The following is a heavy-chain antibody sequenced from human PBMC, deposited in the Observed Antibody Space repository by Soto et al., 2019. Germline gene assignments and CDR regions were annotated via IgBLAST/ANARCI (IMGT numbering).Heavy chain of an antibody. Sequence: ASVKVSCKASGYTFTSYGISWVRQAPGQGLEWMGWISAYNGNTNYAQKLQGRVTMTTDTSTSTAYMELRSLRSDDTAVYYCARLPEGEQQLVKLTAALQDDYYYYMDVWGKGTTVTVSS. J-gene: IGHJ6*03. CDR2: ISAYNGNT. CDR1: GYTFTSYG. CDR3: ARLPEGEQQLVKLTAALQDDYYYYMDV. D-gene: IGHD6-13*01. V-gene: IGHV1-18*01.